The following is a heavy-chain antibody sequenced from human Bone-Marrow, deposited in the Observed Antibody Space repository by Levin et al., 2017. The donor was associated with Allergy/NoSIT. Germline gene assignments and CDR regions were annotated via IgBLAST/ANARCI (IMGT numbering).Heavy chain of an antibody. CDR1: GFTFDDYT. CDR3: AAARYSSSSDYYYYYGMDV. D-gene: IGHD6-6*01. J-gene: IGHJ6*02. CDR2: ISWDGGST. Sequence: GGSLRLSCAASGFTFDDYTMHWVRQAPGKGLEWVSLISWDGGSTYYADSVKGRFTISRDNSKNSLYLQMNSLRTEDTALYYCAAARYSSSSDYYYYYGMDVWGQGTTVTVSS. V-gene: IGHV3-43*01.